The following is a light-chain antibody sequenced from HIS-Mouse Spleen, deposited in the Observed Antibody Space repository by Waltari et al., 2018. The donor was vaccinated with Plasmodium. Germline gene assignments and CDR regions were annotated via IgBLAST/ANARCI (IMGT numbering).Light chain of an antibody. CDR3: CSYAGSSTFV. J-gene: IGLJ3*02. CDR2: EGS. CDR1: SSDVGSYNL. Sequence: QSALTQPASVSGSPGQSITISCTGTSSDVGSYNLVPWYQQHPGKAPKLMIYEGSKRPSGVSNRFSGSKSGNTASLTISGLQAEDEAEYYCCSYAGSSTFVFGGGTKLTVL. V-gene: IGLV2-23*03.